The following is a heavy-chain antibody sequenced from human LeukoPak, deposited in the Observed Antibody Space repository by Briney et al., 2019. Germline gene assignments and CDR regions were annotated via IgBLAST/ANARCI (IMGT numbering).Heavy chain of an antibody. V-gene: IGHV4-31*03. CDR2: IYYSGST. Sequence: SETLSLTCTVSGGSISSGGYYWSWIRQHPGKGLEWIGYIYYSGSTYYNPSLKSRVTISVDTSKNQFSLKLSSVTAADTAVYYCARRSVARLRFLEWDNYFDYWGQGTLVTVSS. CDR1: GGSISSGGYY. D-gene: IGHD3-3*01. CDR3: ARRSVARLRFLEWDNYFDY. J-gene: IGHJ4*02.